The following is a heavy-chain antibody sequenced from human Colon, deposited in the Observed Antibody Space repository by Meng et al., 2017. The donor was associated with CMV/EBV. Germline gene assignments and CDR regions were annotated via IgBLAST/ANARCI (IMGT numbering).Heavy chain of an antibody. Sequence: GGSLRLSCAASGFTFSNYWMSWVRQAPGKGLEWVAYISSSGNVMHYADSVKGRFTISRDNAKNSLSLQMNSLRAEDTAIYFCAREGDFYDSDGYSYYFDYWGPGTLVTVSS. CDR2: ISSSGNVM. J-gene: IGHJ4*02. CDR3: AREGDFYDSDGYSYYFDY. V-gene: IGHV3-48*01. CDR1: GFTFSNYW. D-gene: IGHD3-22*01.